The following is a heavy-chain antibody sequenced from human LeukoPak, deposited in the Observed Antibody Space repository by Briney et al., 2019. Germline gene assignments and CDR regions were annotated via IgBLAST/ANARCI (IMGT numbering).Heavy chain of an antibody. Sequence: GSLRLSCAASGFTFSNAWMSWIRQPPGKGLEWIGEINHSGSTNYNPSLKSRVTISVDTSKNQFSLKLSSVTAADTAVYYCARGSGTGWFDPWGQGTLVTVSS. CDR3: ARGSGTGWFDP. J-gene: IGHJ5*02. D-gene: IGHD1-1*01. V-gene: IGHV4-34*01. CDR1: GFTFSNAW. CDR2: INHSGST.